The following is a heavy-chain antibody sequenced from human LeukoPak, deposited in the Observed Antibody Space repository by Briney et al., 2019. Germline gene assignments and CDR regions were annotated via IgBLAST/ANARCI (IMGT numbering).Heavy chain of an antibody. CDR1: GFAFSSYN. J-gene: IGHJ4*02. CDR2: ISTTSTYI. V-gene: IGHV3-21*06. D-gene: IGHD5-18*01. CDR3: ARAGYTYITLYY. Sequence: PGGSLRLSCAASGFAFSSYNMKWVRQAPGKGLEWVSFISTTSTYIYYADSVKGRFTVSRDNSKNLLYLQMNSLRAEDTAVYYCARAGYTYITLYYWGQGTLVTVSS.